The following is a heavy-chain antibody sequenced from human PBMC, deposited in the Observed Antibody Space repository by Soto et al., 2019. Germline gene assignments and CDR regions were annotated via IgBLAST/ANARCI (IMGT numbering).Heavy chain of an antibody. CDR2: INHSGST. J-gene: IGHJ4*02. Sequence: SSETLSLTCAVYGGSFSGYYWSWIRQPPGKGLEWIGEINHSGSTNYNPSLKSRVTITKDTSKDQVVLTMTNMDPLDTATYFCAHSQRGPRDFWGQGILVTVSS. D-gene: IGHD5-12*01. CDR3: AHSQRGPRDF. CDR1: GGSFSGYY. V-gene: IGHV4-34*01.